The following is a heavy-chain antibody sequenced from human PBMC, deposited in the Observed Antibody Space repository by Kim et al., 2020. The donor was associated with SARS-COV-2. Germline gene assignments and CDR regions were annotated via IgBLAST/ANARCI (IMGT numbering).Heavy chain of an antibody. V-gene: IGHV3-9*01. Sequence: GGSLRLSCAASGFTFDDYAMHWVRQAPGKGLEWVSGISWNSGSIGYADSVKGRFTISRDNAKNSLYLQMNSLRAEDTALYYCAKSRAITGTKFDPWGQGTLVTVSS. D-gene: IGHD1-7*01. CDR3: AKSRAITGTKFDP. J-gene: IGHJ5*02. CDR1: GFTFDDYA. CDR2: ISWNSGSI.